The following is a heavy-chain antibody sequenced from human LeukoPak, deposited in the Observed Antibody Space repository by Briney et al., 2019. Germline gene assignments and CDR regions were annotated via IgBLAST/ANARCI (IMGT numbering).Heavy chain of an antibody. D-gene: IGHD3-22*01. CDR2: ISGSGSMT. CDR1: GITFRIYA. Sequence: PGGSLRLSCAGSGITFRIYAMTWVRQAPGKGLEWVSAISGSGSMTYYADSVKGRFTISRDKSNNTLYLQMNSLRAEDTALYYCAKTRDYFDSTDYYRPDAFDIWGQGTMVTVSS. J-gene: IGHJ3*02. CDR3: AKTRDYFDSTDYYRPDAFDI. V-gene: IGHV3-23*01.